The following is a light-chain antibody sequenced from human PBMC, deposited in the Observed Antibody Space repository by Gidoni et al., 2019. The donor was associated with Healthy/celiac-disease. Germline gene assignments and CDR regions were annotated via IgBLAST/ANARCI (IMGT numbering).Light chain of an antibody. CDR1: QSISSY. CDR2: AAS. Sequence: DLQMTQSPSSLSASVGDRVTITCRASQSISSYLNWYQQKPGKAPKLLIYAASRLQSGVPSRFSGSGSGTDFTLTISSLQPEDFATYYGQQSYSTPWTFXXXTKVEIK. CDR3: QQSYSTPWT. J-gene: IGKJ1*01. V-gene: IGKV1-39*01.